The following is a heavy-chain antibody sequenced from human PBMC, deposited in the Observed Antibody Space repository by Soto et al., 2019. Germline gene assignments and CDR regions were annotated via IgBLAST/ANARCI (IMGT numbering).Heavy chain of an antibody. CDR3: ARVGLRFLEWFANYYYYGMDV. CDR1: GYTFTSYY. V-gene: IGHV1-46*01. J-gene: IGHJ6*02. D-gene: IGHD3-3*01. CDR2: INPSGGST. Sequence: ASVKVSCKASGYTFTSYYMHWVRQAPGQGLEWMGIINPSGGSTSYAQKFQGRVTMTTDTSTSTAYMELRSLRSDDTAVYYCARVGLRFLEWFANYYYYGMDVWGQGTTVTVSS.